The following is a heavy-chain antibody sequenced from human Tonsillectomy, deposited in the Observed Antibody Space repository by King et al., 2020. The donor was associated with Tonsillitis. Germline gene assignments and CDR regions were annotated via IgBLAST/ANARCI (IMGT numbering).Heavy chain of an antibody. CDR1: GFTFSSYA. V-gene: IGHV3-23*04. CDR3: AKYTVTESLGDY. Sequence: VQLVESGGGLVQPGGSLRLSCAASGFTFSSYAMSWVRQAPGKGLEWVSVISASGGSRHYVDSVKGRFTISRDTSKNTLYLQMNSLRAEDTAVYYCAKYTVTESLGDYWGQGTLVTVSS. J-gene: IGHJ4*02. CDR2: ISASGGSR. D-gene: IGHD4-17*01.